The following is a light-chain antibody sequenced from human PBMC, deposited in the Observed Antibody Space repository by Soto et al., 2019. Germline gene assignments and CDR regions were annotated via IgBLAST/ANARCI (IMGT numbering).Light chain of an antibody. CDR2: DAS. J-gene: IGKJ1*01. CDR3: QQYDKYST. CDR1: QTISVS. V-gene: IGKV1-5*01. Sequence: IQMTQSPSTLSASVGDTVTITCRASQTISVSLAWYRQKPGKAPNLLIYDASTLQEGVPSRFSGSGSGTEFTLTVTRLQPDDFANYFCQQYDKYSTFGHGTKVDVK.